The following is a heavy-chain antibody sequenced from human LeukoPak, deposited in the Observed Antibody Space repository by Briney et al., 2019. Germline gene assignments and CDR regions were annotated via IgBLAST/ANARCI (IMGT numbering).Heavy chain of an antibody. D-gene: IGHD3-10*01. CDR3: ARDFMVRGPRPGY. CDR1: GFTVDSNY. V-gene: IGHV3-53*05. CDR2: IYTGGNT. J-gene: IGHJ4*02. Sequence: GGSLRLSCAASGFTVDSNYLSWVRQAPGKGLEWVSTIYTGGNTYYAASVKGRFTISRDNSKNTLYLQMNSLRAEDTAVYYCARDFMVRGPRPGYWGQGTLVTVSS.